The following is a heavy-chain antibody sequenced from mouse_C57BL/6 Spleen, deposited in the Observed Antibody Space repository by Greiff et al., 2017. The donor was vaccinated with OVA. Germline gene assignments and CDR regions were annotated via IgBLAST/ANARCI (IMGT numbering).Heavy chain of an antibody. Sequence: EVHLVESGGGLVKPGGSLKLSCAASGFTFSSYAMSWVRQTPEKRLEWVATISDGGSYTYYPDNVKGRFTISRDNAKNNLYLQMSHLKSEDTAMYYCAREPNWDYAMDYWGQGTSVTASS. J-gene: IGHJ4*01. V-gene: IGHV5-4*01. D-gene: IGHD4-1*01. CDR1: GFTFSSYA. CDR3: AREPNWDYAMDY. CDR2: ISDGGSYT.